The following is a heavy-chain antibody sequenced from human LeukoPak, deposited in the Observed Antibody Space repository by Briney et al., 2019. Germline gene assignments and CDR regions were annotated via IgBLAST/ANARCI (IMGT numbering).Heavy chain of an antibody. CDR3: ARVAYCGSTSCYIRMDSYWYFDL. V-gene: IGHV4-61*01. J-gene: IGHJ2*01. D-gene: IGHD2-2*02. Sequence: SETLSLTCTVSGGSVSSGSYYWSWIRQPPGKGLEWIGYIYYSGSTNYNPSLKSRVTISVDTSKNQFSLKLSSVTAADTAVYYCARVAYCGSTSCYIRMDSYWYFDLWGRGTLVTVSS. CDR1: GGSVSSGSYY. CDR2: IYYSGST.